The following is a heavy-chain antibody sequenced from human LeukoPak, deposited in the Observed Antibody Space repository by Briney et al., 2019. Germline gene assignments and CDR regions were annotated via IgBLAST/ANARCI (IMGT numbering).Heavy chain of an antibody. CDR1: GFTFSGFW. D-gene: IGHD6-6*01. CDR3: ARSSYSSSSSV. V-gene: IGHV3-7*03. J-gene: IGHJ3*01. CDR2: INSDGSEG. Sequence: GGSLRLSCAVSGFTFSGFWMSWSRQAPGKGLEWVASINSDGSEGYYADVVKGRFTISRDNVKNSLYLQINSLRAEDTAVYYCARSSYSSSSSVWGQGTMVTVSS.